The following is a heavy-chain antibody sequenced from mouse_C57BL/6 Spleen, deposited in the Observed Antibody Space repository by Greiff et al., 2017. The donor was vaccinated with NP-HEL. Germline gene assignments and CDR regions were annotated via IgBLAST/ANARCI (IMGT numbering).Heavy chain of an antibody. Sequence: VQLQESGAELVRPGASVTLSCKASGYTFTDYEMHWVKQTPVHGLEWIGAIDPETGGTAYNQKFKGKAILTADKSSSTAYMELRSLTSEDSAVYYCTRRGSNYEGDYFDYWGQGTTLTVSS. CDR2: IDPETGGT. CDR3: TRRGSNYEGDYFDY. V-gene: IGHV1-15*01. D-gene: IGHD2-5*01. CDR1: GYTFTDYE. J-gene: IGHJ2*01.